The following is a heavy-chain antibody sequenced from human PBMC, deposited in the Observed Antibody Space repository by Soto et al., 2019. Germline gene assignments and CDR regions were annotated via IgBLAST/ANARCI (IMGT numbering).Heavy chain of an antibody. CDR2: ISYDGSNK. V-gene: IGHV3-30*18. CDR3: AKDPRAADSSSWYPQNYYYYGMDV. D-gene: IGHD6-13*01. J-gene: IGHJ6*02. Sequence: QVQLVESGGGVVQPGRSLRLSCAASGFTFSSYGMHWVRQAPGKGLEWVAVISYDGSNKYYADSVKGRFTISRDNSKNTLYLQMNSLRAEDTAVYYCAKDPRAADSSSWYPQNYYYYGMDVWGQGTTATVSS. CDR1: GFTFSSYG.